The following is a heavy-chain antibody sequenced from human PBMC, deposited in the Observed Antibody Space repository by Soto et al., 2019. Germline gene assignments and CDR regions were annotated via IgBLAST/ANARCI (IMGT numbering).Heavy chain of an antibody. J-gene: IGHJ5*01. CDR2: ISSSTSYV. CDR1: GFTFSRYG. V-gene: IGHV3-21*06. D-gene: IGHD2-2*01. CDR3: ARDPSEGRVGNWFES. Sequence: LRLSCAASGFTFSRYGMNWLRQAPGKGLEWVASISSSTSYVYYADSVKGRFSTSRDNAKNILYLEMYALRTEDTAVYYCARDPSEGRVGNWFESWGQGTLVTVSS.